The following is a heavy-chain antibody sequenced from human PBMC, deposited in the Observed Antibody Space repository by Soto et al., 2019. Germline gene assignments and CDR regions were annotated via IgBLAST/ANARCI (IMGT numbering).Heavy chain of an antibody. V-gene: IGHV4-39*01. Sequence: SETLSLTCTVSGGSISSTFYYWGWIRQPPGKGLEWIGSIYYSGSTYYNPSLKSRVTISVDTSKNQFSLSLNSVTAADTAVYYCARPPTASLDAFEIWGQGTMVTV. CDR3: ARPPTASLDAFEI. J-gene: IGHJ3*02. CDR1: GGSISSTFYY. CDR2: IYYSGST.